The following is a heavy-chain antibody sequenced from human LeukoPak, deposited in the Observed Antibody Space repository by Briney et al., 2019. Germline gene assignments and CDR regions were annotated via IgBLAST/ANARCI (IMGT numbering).Heavy chain of an antibody. CDR2: IYSSGST. D-gene: IGHD6-13*01. CDR1: SDPISDYF. CDR3: VRDEFYNSGWFGPIFEK. Sequence: SETLSLTCTVSSDPISDYFWSWIRQPAGKGLEWIGRIYSSGSTNHNPSLQGRVSMSIDTAKSQFSLHLTTVTAADTAVYYCVRDEFYNSGWFGPIFEKWGQGTLVIVSS. J-gene: IGHJ4*02. V-gene: IGHV4-4*07.